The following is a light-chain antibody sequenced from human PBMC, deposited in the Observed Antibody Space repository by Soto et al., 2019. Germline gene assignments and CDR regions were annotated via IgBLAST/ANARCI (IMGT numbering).Light chain of an antibody. Sequence: DIVMTQSPDSLAVSLGERATINCKSSQSVLYSSNNKNYLAWYQQKPGQPPKLLIYWASTRESGVPDRFSGSGSGTDFTLTISSLQDEDVAVYYCKQYYSTPPGTFGQGTRLEIK. CDR3: KQYYSTPPGT. V-gene: IGKV4-1*01. CDR1: QSVLYSSNNKNY. CDR2: WAS. J-gene: IGKJ5*01.